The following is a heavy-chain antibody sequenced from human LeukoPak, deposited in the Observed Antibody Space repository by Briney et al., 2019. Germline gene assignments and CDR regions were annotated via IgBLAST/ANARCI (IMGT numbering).Heavy chain of an antibody. CDR1: GYTFTGYY. D-gene: IGHD6-13*01. Sequence: ASVKVSCKASGYTFTGYYMHWVRQAPGQGLEWMGWINPNSGGTNYAQKLQGRVTMTTDTSTSTAYMELRSLRSDDTAVYYCASEGIAAAFFDYWGQGTLVTVSS. J-gene: IGHJ4*02. CDR2: INPNSGGT. CDR3: ASEGIAAAFFDY. V-gene: IGHV1-2*02.